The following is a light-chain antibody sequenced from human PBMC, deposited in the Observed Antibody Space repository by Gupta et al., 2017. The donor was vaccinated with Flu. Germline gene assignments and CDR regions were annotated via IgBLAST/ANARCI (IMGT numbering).Light chain of an antibody. CDR3: QVWDSSTGVV. Sequence: SYQLTQPIPVAVVMGQTARITCGGNNIGSKNVHWYQQKTGQAPVLVIYRDSNRPSGIPERFSGSNSGNTATLTISRAQAGDEADYYCQVWDSSTGVVFGGGTKLTVL. CDR1: NIGSKN. V-gene: IGLV3-9*01. CDR2: RDS. J-gene: IGLJ2*01.